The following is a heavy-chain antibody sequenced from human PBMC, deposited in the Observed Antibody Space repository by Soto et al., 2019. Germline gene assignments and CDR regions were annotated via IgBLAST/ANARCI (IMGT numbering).Heavy chain of an antibody. Sequence: LSLTCIVSGGSINSIGYYWGWIRQPPKKGLEFIGMIYYTGDTRYNPSLNSRVTMSVDTSKNQFSLNVSAVTAADTAIYYCARADSYGTVPFDLWGQGTLVTVSS. CDR1: GGSINSIGYY. CDR3: ARADSYGTVPFDL. V-gene: IGHV4-39*01. CDR2: IYYTGDT. D-gene: IGHD5-18*01. J-gene: IGHJ4*02.